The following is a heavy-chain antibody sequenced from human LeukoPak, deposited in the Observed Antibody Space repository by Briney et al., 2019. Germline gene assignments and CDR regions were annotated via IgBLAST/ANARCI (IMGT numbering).Heavy chain of an antibody. D-gene: IGHD3-3*01. J-gene: IGHJ6*03. CDR3: ARLRFLEWLSQNYYYMDV. CDR1: GFTFSNYS. V-gene: IGHV3-48*01. CDR2: ISRSRSTI. Sequence: GGSLRLSCAASGFTFSNYSMNWVRQAPGKGLEWVSYISRSRSTIYYADSVKGRFTISRDNAKNSLYLQMHSLRAEDTAVYYCARLRFLEWLSQNYYYMDVWGKGTTVTVSS.